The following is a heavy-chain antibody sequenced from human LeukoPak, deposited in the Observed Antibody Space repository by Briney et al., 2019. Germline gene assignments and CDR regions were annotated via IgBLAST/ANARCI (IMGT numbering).Heavy chain of an antibody. CDR3: ARTCYQLLYQPFDI. J-gene: IGHJ3*02. CDR2: IYYSGTT. Sequence: PSETLSLTCTVSGDSISTYYWSWIRQSPGKGLEWIGYIYYSGTTHSIPSLKTRVTISVDTSRNQFSLKLTSVTAADTAVYYCARTCYQLLYQPFDIWGRGTMVTVSS. D-gene: IGHD2-2*02. V-gene: IGHV4-59*01. CDR1: GDSISTYY.